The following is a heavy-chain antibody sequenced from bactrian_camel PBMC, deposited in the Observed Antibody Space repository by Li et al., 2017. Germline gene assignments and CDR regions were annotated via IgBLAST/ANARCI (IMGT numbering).Heavy chain of an antibody. V-gene: IGHV3S54*01. CDR3: ASVLKWFGPPLDERGYQY. D-gene: IGHD3*01. Sequence: HVQLVESGGGSVQAGGSLRLSCTASGYRLSSTNCIGWFRQAPGKQREGVASIRTGGGTTAYADSVKGRFTISQDNKKSTIYLQMTSLKPEDTGIYYCASVLKWFGPPLDERGYQYWGQGTQVTVST. CDR1: GYRLSSTNC. CDR2: IRTGGGTT. J-gene: IGHJ4*01.